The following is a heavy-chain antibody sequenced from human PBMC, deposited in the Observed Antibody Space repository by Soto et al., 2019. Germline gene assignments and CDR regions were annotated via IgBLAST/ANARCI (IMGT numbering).Heavy chain of an antibody. D-gene: IGHD6-19*01. J-gene: IGHJ4*02. CDR3: ARAAVAGLLLWDY. CDR2: INPNSGGT. CDR1: GYTFTGYY. Sequence: ASVKVSCKASGYTFTGYYMHWVRQAPGQGLEWMGWINPNSGGTNYAQKFQGWVTMTRDTSISTAYMELSRLRSDDTAVYYCARAAVAGLLLWDYWGQGTLVTVSS. V-gene: IGHV1-2*04.